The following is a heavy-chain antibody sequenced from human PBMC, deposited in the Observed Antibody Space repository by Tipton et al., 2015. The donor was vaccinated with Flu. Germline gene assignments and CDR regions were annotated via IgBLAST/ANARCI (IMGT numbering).Heavy chain of an antibody. CDR3: ARFSVRGESDY. CDR1: GGSINSYY. Sequence: TLSLTCTVSGGSINSYYWSWIRQPAGKGLEWIGRIYSSGSTNYNPSLKSRVTMLVDTSKNKFSLKMSSVTAADTAVYYCARFSVRGESDYWGQGTLVTVSS. CDR2: IYSSGST. D-gene: IGHD3-10*01. J-gene: IGHJ4*02. V-gene: IGHV4-4*07.